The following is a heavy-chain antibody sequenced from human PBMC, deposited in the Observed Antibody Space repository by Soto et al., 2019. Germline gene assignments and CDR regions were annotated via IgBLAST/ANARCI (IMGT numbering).Heavy chain of an antibody. CDR2: ISNDENIK. CDR3: ARGRRGVLDY. CDR1: GFNFGNFG. Sequence: LRLSCVASGFNFGNFGMHWVRQAPGKGLEWLTVISNDENIKQDSVRGRFAIARDNSKNTLYLHLTSLRAEDTAIYYCARGRRGVLDYWGQGTLVTVSS. D-gene: IGHD5-12*01. V-gene: IGHV3-33*01. J-gene: IGHJ4*02.